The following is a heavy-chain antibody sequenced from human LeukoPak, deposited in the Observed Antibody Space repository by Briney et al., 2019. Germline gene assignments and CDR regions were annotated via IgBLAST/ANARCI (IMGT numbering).Heavy chain of an antibody. CDR1: GFTFSSYA. V-gene: IGHV3-30*18. J-gene: IGHJ5*01. D-gene: IGHD6-13*01. Sequence: PGGSLRLSCAASGFTFSSYAMHWVRQAPGRGLDWVAVISYDGSNKYYADSVKGRFTISRDNSKNTLYLQMNSLRAEDTALYYCAKDQGRIAAVGTAFDFWGQGTLVTVSS. CDR2: ISYDGSNK. CDR3: AKDQGRIAAVGTAFDF.